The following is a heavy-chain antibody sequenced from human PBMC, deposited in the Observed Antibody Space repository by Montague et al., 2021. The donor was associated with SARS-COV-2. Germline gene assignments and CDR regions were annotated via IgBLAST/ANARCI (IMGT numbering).Heavy chain of an antibody. D-gene: IGHD3-22*01. CDR2: ISYSGGA. CDR1: GGSLSTYY. V-gene: IGHV4-59*01. Sequence: SETLSLTCTVSGGSLSTYYWPWIRQPPRTGLGWIGYISYSGGANYNPSLERRVTISSDTSKNKFSLNMRSVTAADTAVSYCARAGHADYRSGYWNFFDSWGQGTLVTVSS. J-gene: IGHJ4*02. CDR3: ARAGHADYRSGYWNFFDS.